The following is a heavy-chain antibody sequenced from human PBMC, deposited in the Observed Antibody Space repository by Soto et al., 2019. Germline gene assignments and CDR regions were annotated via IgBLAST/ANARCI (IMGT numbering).Heavy chain of an antibody. CDR3: AHTNDYGDYPNWFDP. CDR2: IYWDDDK. J-gene: IGHJ5*02. CDR1: GFSLSTSGVG. Sequence: SGPTLVNPTQTLTLTCTFSGFSLSTSGVGVGWIRQPPGKALEWLALIYWDDDKRYRPSLKSRLTITKDTSKKQVVLTMTNMDPVDTATYHCAHTNDYGDYPNWFDPWGRGTLVTVSS. V-gene: IGHV2-5*02. D-gene: IGHD4-17*01.